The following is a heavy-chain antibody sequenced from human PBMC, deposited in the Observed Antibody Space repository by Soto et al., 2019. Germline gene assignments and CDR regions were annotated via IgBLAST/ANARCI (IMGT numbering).Heavy chain of an antibody. D-gene: IGHD4-17*01. CDR1: GGSISSYY. CDR2: IYYSGST. Sequence: SETLSLTCTVSGGSISSYYWSWIRQPPGKGLEWIGYIYYSGSTNYNPSLKSRVTISVDTSKNQFSLKLSSVTAADTAVYYCASQAGDYGMFQHWGQGTLVTVSS. CDR3: ASQAGDYGMFQH. V-gene: IGHV4-59*01. J-gene: IGHJ1*01.